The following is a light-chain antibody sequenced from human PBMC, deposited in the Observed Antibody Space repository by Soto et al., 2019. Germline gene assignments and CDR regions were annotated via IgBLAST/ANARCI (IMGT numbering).Light chain of an antibody. V-gene: IGKV1-39*01. CDR3: QQSYNAPRT. CDR1: QTIRTF. CDR2: SAS. Sequence: DIQLTQSPDSLSASVGDRVTITCRASQTIRTFLNWYQQKSGKVPKVLIYSASTLQSGVPSRFSGSGSGTDFTLTINSLQPEDFATYYCQQSYNAPRTFGGGTKAEIQ. J-gene: IGKJ4*01.